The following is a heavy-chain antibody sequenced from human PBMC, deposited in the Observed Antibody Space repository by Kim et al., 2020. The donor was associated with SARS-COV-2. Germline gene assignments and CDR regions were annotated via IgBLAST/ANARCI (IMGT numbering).Heavy chain of an antibody. D-gene: IGHD3-10*01. CDR1: GYTFTSYA. V-gene: IGHV7-4-1*02. Sequence: ASVKVSCKASGYTFTSYAMNWVRQAPGQGLEWMGWINTNTGNPTYAQGFTGRFVFSLDTSVSTAYLQISSLKAEDTAVYYCARAKNSYYYGSGSYYNPRVYYFDYWGQGTLVTVSS. J-gene: IGHJ4*02. CDR3: ARAKNSYYYGSGSYYNPRVYYFDY. CDR2: INTNTGNP.